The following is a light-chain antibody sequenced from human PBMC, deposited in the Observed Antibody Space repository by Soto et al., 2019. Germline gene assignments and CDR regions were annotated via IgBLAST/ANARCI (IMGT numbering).Light chain of an antibody. V-gene: IGLV2-14*01. CDR2: EVT. CDR3: SSHTSGSTRV. J-gene: IGLJ1*01. Sequence: QSALTQPASVSGSPGQSIAISCTGTSSDVGGYDYVSWYQQHPDKAPKLMIYEVTKRPSWVSNRFSGSKSGNTASLTISGLQPEDEAHYYCSSHTSGSTRVFGSGTKVTVL. CDR1: SSDVGGYDY.